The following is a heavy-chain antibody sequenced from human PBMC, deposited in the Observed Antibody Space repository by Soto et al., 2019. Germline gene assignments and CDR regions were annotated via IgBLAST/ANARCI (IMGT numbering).Heavy chain of an antibody. J-gene: IGHJ6*04. CDR3: ARDRLVPYGYGMDV. Sequence: QMQLVESGGGVVQPGRSLRLSCAASGFTFRSYGIHWVRQAPGKGLEWVALIWFDGSKKYYVDSVKGRFAVSRDNSKNTLYLQMTSLRVEDTAVYYCARDRLVPYGYGMDVWGKGTTVTVSS. CDR2: IWFDGSKK. CDR1: GFTFRSYG. V-gene: IGHV3-33*01. D-gene: IGHD2-2*01.